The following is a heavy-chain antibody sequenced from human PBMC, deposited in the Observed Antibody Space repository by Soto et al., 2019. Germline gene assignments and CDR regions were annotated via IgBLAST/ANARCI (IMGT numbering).Heavy chain of an antibody. CDR1: GGTFSSYA. D-gene: IGHD6-19*01. Sequence: SVKVSCKASGGTFSSYAISWVRQAPGQGLEWMGGIIPIFGTANYAQKFQGRVTITADESTSTAYMELSSLRSEDTAVYYCARGAFIGVAGTSLDYWGQGTLVTVSS. V-gene: IGHV1-69*13. CDR3: ARGAFIGVAGTSLDY. J-gene: IGHJ4*02. CDR2: IIPIFGTA.